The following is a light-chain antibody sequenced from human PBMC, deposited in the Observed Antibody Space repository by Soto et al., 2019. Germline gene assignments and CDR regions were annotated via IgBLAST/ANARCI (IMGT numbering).Light chain of an antibody. CDR3: SSYTSSSTYV. CDR2: DVS. V-gene: IGLV2-14*01. J-gene: IGLJ1*01. Sequence: LTQPDSVSGSPGQSITISCTGTSSDVGGYNYVSWYQQHPGKAPKLMIYDVSNRPSGVSNRFSGSKSGNTASLTISGLQAEDEADYYCSSYTSSSTYVFGTGTKVTVL. CDR1: SSDVGGYNY.